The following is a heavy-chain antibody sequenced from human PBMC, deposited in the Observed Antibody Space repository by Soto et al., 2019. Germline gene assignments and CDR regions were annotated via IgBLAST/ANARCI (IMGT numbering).Heavy chain of an antibody. CDR1: RFAFSSYS. V-gene: IGHV3-21*01. Sequence: QLVESGGGLVKPGGSLRVSCAASRFAFSSYSMHWVRQAPMKGLEWVASINSVASYVYYADSVEGRFTISRDNAKNSVYLQRNSPRAEDTAVYYCTRDRSSFMRGRIRGPYGGLDVWGQGTTVLVS. D-gene: IGHD3-10*01. CDR3: TRDRSSFMRGRIRGPYGGLDV. CDR2: INSVASYV. J-gene: IGHJ6*02.